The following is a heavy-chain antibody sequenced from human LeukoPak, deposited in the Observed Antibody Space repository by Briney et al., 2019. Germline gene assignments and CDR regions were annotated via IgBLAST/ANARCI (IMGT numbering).Heavy chain of an antibody. J-gene: IGHJ4*02. D-gene: IGHD3-3*02. CDR3: ARALLGRFDY. Sequence: SQTLSLTCDISGDSVSSNSAAWTWIRQSPSRGLEWLGRTYYRPMWYNDYAVSMKSRITINPDTPKNQFSLQLNSVTPEDTAVYYCARALLGRFDYWGQGALVTVSS. CDR1: GDSVSSNSAA. CDR2: TYYRPMWYN. V-gene: IGHV6-1*01.